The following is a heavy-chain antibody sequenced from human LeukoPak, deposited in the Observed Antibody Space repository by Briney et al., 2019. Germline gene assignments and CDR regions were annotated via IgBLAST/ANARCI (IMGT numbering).Heavy chain of an antibody. Sequence: SVKVSCKASGGTFSSYAISWVRQAPGQGLEWMGGIIPIFGTANYAQKFQGRVTITADESTSTAYMELSSLRSEDTAVYYCATPYSSSSPSGDYWGQGTLVTVSS. CDR1: GGTFSSYA. D-gene: IGHD6-6*01. V-gene: IGHV1-69*01. CDR2: IIPIFGTA. CDR3: ATPYSSSSPSGDY. J-gene: IGHJ4*02.